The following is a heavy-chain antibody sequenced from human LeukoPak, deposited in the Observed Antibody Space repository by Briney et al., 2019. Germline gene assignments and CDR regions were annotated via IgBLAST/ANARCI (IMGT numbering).Heavy chain of an antibody. Sequence: ASVKVSCKASGYTFTGYYMHWVRQAPGQGLEWMGWINPNSGGTNYAQKLQGRVTMTRDTSISTAYMELSRLRSDDTAVYYCAREVGYCSSTSCFRWFDPWGQGTLVTVSS. CDR1: GYTFTGYY. CDR3: AREVGYCSSTSCFRWFDP. D-gene: IGHD2-2*01. CDR2: INPNSGGT. V-gene: IGHV1-2*02. J-gene: IGHJ5*02.